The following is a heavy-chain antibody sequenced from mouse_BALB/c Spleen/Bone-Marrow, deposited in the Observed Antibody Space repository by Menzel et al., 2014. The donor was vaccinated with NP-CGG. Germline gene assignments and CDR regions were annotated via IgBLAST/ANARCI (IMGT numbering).Heavy chain of an antibody. J-gene: IGHJ1*01. V-gene: IGHV1S81*02. CDR2: IDPSNGRT. CDR3: ARSTTVVVRYWYFDV. Sequence: VKLMESGAELVKPGASVKLSCKASGYTFTSYWMRWVKQRPGQGLEWIGEIDPSNGRTNYNEKFKNKATLTVDKSSSTAYMQLSSLTSEDSAVYYCARSTTVVVRYWYFDVWGAGTTVTVSS. CDR1: GYTFTSYW. D-gene: IGHD1-1*01.